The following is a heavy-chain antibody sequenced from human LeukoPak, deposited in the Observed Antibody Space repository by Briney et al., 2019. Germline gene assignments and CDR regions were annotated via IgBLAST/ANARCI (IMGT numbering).Heavy chain of an antibody. CDR2: THYGGST. CDR3: ARDVAYVAYCSSTRCSYYYMDV. D-gene: IGHD2-2*01. J-gene: IGHJ6*03. V-gene: IGHV4-39*07. Sequence: SETLSLTCTVSGGSISSGSYYWGWIRQPPGKGLEWIGSTHYGGSTHYNPSLKSRVTISVDTSKNQFSLKLSSVTAADTAVYYCARDVAYVAYCSSTRCSYYYMDVWGKGTTVTVSS. CDR1: GGSISSGSYY.